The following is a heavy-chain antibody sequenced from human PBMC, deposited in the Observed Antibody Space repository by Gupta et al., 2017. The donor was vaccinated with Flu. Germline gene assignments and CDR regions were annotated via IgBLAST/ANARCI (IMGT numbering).Heavy chain of an antibody. CDR3: VRRYYDSRGEFHYYLDY. J-gene: IGHJ4*02. CDR2: INLNSRTT. V-gene: IGHV1-8*01. CDR1: GYTFSDYE. D-gene: IGHD3-22*01. Sequence: QVQLVQSGADVRKPGTSVKVSCKASGYTFSDYEITWVRQAPGQGLEGLGWINLNSRTTGYAPKFEGRLAMTSDTSISTDYMELSSLTLEDTADYYCVRRYYDSRGEFHYYLDYWGQGTRVTVS.